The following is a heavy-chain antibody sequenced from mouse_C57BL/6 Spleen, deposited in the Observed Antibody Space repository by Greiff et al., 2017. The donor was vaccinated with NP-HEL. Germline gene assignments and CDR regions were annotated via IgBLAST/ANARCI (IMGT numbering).Heavy chain of an antibody. V-gene: IGHV1-54*01. CDR2: INPGSGGT. D-gene: IGHD1-1*01. Sequence: QVQLKESGAELVRPGTSVKVSCKASGYAFTNYLIEWVKQRPGQGLEWIGVINPGSGGTNYNEKFKGKATLTADKSSSTAYMQLSSLTSEDSAVYFCARSERVTTVVATPFAYWGQGTLVTVSA. CDR1: GYAFTNYL. J-gene: IGHJ3*01. CDR3: ARSERVTTVVATPFAY.